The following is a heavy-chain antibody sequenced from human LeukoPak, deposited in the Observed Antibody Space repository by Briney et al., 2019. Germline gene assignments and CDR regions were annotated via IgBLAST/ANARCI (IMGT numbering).Heavy chain of an antibody. V-gene: IGHV3-23*01. D-gene: IGHD2-2*01. Sequence: GGYLRLSCAASGFTFTNYAINWVRQAPGKGLEWVSSISGSGGSAIYADSVKGRFTISRDNSKNTVRLQMNSLRADDTAVYFCARRYCTSTSCYNFDYWGQGTLVTVSS. CDR3: ARRYCTSTSCYNFDY. J-gene: IGHJ4*02. CDR1: GFTFTNYA. CDR2: ISGSGGSA.